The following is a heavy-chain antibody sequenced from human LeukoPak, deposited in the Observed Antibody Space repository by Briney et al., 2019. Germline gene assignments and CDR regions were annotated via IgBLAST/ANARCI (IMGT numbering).Heavy chain of an antibody. D-gene: IGHD3-22*01. CDR1: GFTFSSYW. Sequence: PGGSLRLSCAASGFTFSSYWMSWVRQAPGKGLEWVANIKQDGSEKYYVDSVKGRFTISRDNTKNSLYLQMNSLRAEDTAVYYCAREDYYDSSGYYDDAFDIWGQGTMVTVSS. CDR3: AREDYYDSSGYYDDAFDI. J-gene: IGHJ3*02. V-gene: IGHV3-7*01. CDR2: IKQDGSEK.